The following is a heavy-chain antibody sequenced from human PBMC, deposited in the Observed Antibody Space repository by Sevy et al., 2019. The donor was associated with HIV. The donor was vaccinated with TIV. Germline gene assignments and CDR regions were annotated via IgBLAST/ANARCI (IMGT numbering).Heavy chain of an antibody. Sequence: ASVKVSCKASGFTFTSSAVQWVRQARGQRLEWIGWIVVGSGNTNYAQKFQERVTITRDMSTSTAYMELSSLRSEDTAVYYCAATPTTYYYYYGMDVWGHGTTVTVSS. V-gene: IGHV1-58*01. CDR2: IVVGSGNT. J-gene: IGHJ6*02. CDR3: AATPTTYYYYYGMDV. D-gene: IGHD1-1*01. CDR1: GFTFTSSA.